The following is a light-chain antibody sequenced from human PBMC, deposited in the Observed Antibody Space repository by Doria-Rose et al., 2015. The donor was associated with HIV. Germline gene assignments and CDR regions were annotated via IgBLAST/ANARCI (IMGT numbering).Light chain of an antibody. CDR2: DGS. CDR1: QSFSSTY. Sequence: EIVLTQSPGTLSLSPGERATLSCRAGQSFSSTYLAWYQQKPGQAPSLLIYDGSTRATGTPDRFSASGSGTDFTLTINRLEPEDFALYYCHQYGTSWTFGQGTKVEI. J-gene: IGKJ1*01. V-gene: IGKV3-20*01. CDR3: HQYGTSWT.